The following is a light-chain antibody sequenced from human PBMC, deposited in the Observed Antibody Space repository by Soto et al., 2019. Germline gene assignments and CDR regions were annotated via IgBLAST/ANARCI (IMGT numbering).Light chain of an antibody. V-gene: IGLV1-44*01. J-gene: IGLJ1*01. CDR1: SSNIGSNT. CDR3: AAWDDRLDVYV. CDR2: SNN. Sequence: SVLTQQPSASGTPGQRVTISCSGSSSNIGSNTVNWYQQLPGTAPKVLIYSNNQRPSGVPDRFSGSKSETSASLAISGLQSEDEADYYCAAWDDRLDVYVFGTGTKVTVL.